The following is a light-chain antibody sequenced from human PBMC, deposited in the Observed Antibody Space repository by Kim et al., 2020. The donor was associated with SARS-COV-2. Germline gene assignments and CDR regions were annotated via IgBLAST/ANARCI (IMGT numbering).Light chain of an antibody. Sequence: SPGERATLSGRASQSVSSNLAWYQQKPGQAPRLLIYGASTRATGIPDRFSGSGSGTEFTLTISRLQSEDFAVYYCQKYNNWPPWTFGQGTKVDIK. J-gene: IGKJ1*01. CDR2: GAS. V-gene: IGKV3-15*01. CDR1: QSVSSN. CDR3: QKYNNWPPWT.